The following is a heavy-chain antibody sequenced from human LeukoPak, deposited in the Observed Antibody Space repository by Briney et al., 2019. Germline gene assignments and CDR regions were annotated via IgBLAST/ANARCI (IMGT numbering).Heavy chain of an antibody. CDR3: ARLSAGYFDY. V-gene: IGHV5-51*01. D-gene: IGHD6-13*01. CDR1: GYSFTSYW. CDR2: IYPGDSDT. Sequence: GESLKISCKGSGYSFTSYWIAWVRQMPGKGLEWMGIIYPGDSDTRYSPSFQGQVTISADKSISTAYLQWGSQKASDTAMFYCARLSAGYFDYWGQGTLVTVSS. J-gene: IGHJ4*02.